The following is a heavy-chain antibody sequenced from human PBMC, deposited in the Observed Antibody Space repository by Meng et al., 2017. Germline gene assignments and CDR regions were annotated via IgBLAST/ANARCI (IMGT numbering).Heavy chain of an antibody. V-gene: IGHV4-4*02. D-gene: IGHD6-19*01. CDR3: ARGRYSSGWDRFDY. CDR1: GGSISSSNW. CDR2: IYHSGST. J-gene: IGHJ4*02. Sequence: VQLQKSAPGLVKPSGTLSLTCSGPGGSISSSNWWSWVRQPPGKGLEWIGEIYHSGSTNYNPSLKSRVTISVDKSKNQFSLKLSSVTAADTAVYYCARGRYSSGWDRFDYWGQGTLVTVSS.